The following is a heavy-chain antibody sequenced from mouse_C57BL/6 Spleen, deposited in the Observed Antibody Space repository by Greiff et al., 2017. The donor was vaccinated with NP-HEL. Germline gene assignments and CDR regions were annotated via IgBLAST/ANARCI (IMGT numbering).Heavy chain of an antibody. CDR2: IYPGSGSN. CDR1: GYTFTSYW. D-gene: IGHD2-1*01. V-gene: IGHV1-55*01. J-gene: IGHJ4*01. CDR3: ARSGGNYDAMDY. Sequence: QVQLQQPGAELVKPGASVKMSCKASGYTFTSYWITWVKQRHGQGLEWIGDIYPGSGSNNYNEKLQSQATLTVDTSSITAYMQLSSLTSEDSAVYYCARSGGNYDAMDYWGQGTSVTVSS.